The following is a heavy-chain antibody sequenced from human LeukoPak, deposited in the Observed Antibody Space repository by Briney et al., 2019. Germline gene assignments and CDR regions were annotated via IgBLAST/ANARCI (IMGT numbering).Heavy chain of an antibody. J-gene: IGHJ4*02. V-gene: IGHV3-33*08. CDR3: ARDTSAVTF. CDR2: IWYDGSNK. Sequence: PSETLSLTCTVSGGSISSNNYYWGWVRQAPGKGLEWVAVIWYDGSNKYYADSVKGRFTISRDNSKNTLYLQMNSLRAEDTAVYYCARDTSAVTFWGQGTLVTVSS. D-gene: IGHD4-17*01. CDR1: GGSISSNNYY.